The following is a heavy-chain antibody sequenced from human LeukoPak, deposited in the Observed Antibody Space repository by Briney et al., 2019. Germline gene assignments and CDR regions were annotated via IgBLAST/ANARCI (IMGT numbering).Heavy chain of an antibody. CDR3: ARERAGYDSSGYVFDY. CDR2: ISGSGGST. D-gene: IGHD3-22*01. Sequence: GGTLRLSCAASGFTFSTYGLSWVRQAPGKGLEWVSAISGSGGSTYYADSVKGRFTISRDNSRNTLYLQMNSLRAEDTAVYYCARERAGYDSSGYVFDYWGQGTLVTVSS. V-gene: IGHV3-23*01. CDR1: GFTFSTYG. J-gene: IGHJ4*02.